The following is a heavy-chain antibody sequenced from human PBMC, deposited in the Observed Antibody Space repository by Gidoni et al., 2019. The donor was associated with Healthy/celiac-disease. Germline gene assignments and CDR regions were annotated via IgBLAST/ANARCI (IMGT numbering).Heavy chain of an antibody. V-gene: IGHV3-21*01. D-gene: IGHD5-12*01. CDR3: ARDSIVATTQKELWYYYMDV. CDR1: GCTCSSDS. J-gene: IGHJ6*03. CDR2: ISRSSSYI. Sequence: EGQLVEAGGGLVKPGGALRRSCAAHGCTCSSDSRNWVRQAPGKGLEWVSSISRSSSYIYYADSVKGRFTISRDNAKNSLYLQMNSLRAEDTAVYYCARDSIVATTQKELWYYYMDVWGKGTTVTVSS.